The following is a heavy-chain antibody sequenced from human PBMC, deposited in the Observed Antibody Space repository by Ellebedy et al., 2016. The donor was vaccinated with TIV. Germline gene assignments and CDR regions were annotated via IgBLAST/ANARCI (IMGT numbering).Heavy chain of an antibody. D-gene: IGHD3-10*01. CDR1: GYTFTNYG. J-gene: IGHJ4*02. V-gene: IGHV1-18*01. Sequence: ASVKVSCXASGYTFTNYGVTWVRQAPAQGLEWMGWISADNGDTRHAQKLQGRFTMTTDTSTTTAYMELRNLRSDDTAVYYCARGSDAPGSYDYWGQGTLVTVSS. CDR2: ISADNGDT. CDR3: ARGSDAPGSYDY.